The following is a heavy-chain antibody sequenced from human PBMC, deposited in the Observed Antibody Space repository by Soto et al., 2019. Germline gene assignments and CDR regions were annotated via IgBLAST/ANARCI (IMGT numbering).Heavy chain of an antibody. CDR3: ARDSVGSGYD. V-gene: IGHV4-59*01. D-gene: IGHD5-12*01. CDR1: GGSISSYY. CDR2: IYYSGST. J-gene: IGHJ4*02. Sequence: QVQLQESGPGLVKPSETLSLTCTVSGGSISSYYWSWIRQPPGKRLEWIGYIYYSGSTNYNPSLKSRVTISVDTSKNQFSLELRSVTAAETAVYYCARDSVGSGYDWGQGTLVTVSS.